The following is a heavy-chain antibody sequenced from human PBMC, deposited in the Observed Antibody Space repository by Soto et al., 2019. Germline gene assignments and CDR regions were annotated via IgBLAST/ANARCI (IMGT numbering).Heavy chain of an antibody. D-gene: IGHD5-12*01. J-gene: IGHJ6*02. CDR3: ARDGGMRVATIPDSYYYYGMDV. CDR2: IIPIFGTA. Sequence: QVQLVQSGAEVKKPGSSVKVSCKASGGTFSSYAISWVRQAPGQGLEWMGGIIPIFGTANYAQKFQGRVTITADESTSTAYMELSSLRSEDTAVYYCARDGGMRVATIPDSYYYYGMDVWGQGTTVTVSS. CDR1: GGTFSSYA. V-gene: IGHV1-69*01.